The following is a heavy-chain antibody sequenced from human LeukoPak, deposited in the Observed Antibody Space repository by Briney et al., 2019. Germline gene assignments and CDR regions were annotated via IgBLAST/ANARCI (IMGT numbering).Heavy chain of an antibody. CDR1: GFTFSDYF. CDR3: ARGSFGPGRPVC. V-gene: IGHV3-11*01. J-gene: IGHJ4*02. D-gene: IGHD3/OR15-3a*01. Sequence: GGSLRLSCAASGFTFSDYFMSWIRQAPGKGLEWVSYIGSSGTVIKYADSAKGRFTISRDNAKNSLYLQMKSLRAEDTAVYYCARGSFGPGRPVCCGQGTLVTVSS. CDR2: IGSSGTVI.